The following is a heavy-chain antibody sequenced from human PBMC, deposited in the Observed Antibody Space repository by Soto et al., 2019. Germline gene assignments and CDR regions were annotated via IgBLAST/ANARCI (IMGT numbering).Heavy chain of an antibody. D-gene: IGHD5-18*01. CDR2: IYWDDDK. J-gene: IGHJ4*02. CDR3: AHNTGRGYSYVG. Sequence: QITLKESGPTLVKPTQTLTLTCTFSGFSLSTSGVGVGWIRQPPGKALEWLALIYWDDDKRYSPPLKSRLTLTTDTSKNQVVRTMTNMAPVDTATYYCAHNTGRGYSYVGWGQGTLVTVSS. CDR1: GFSLSTSGVG. V-gene: IGHV2-5*02.